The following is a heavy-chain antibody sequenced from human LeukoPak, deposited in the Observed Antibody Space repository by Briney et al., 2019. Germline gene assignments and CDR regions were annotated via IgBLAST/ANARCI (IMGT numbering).Heavy chain of an antibody. CDR2: IRYDGSNK. Sequence: QSGGSLRLSCAASGFTFSSYGMHWVRQAPGKGLEWVAFIRYDGSNKYYADSVKGRFTISRDNSKNTLYLQMNSLRAEDTAVYYCAKDRGSVNLGLYFDYWGQGTLVTVSS. J-gene: IGHJ4*02. CDR3: AKDRGSVNLGLYFDY. D-gene: IGHD3-10*01. CDR1: GFTFSSYG. V-gene: IGHV3-30*02.